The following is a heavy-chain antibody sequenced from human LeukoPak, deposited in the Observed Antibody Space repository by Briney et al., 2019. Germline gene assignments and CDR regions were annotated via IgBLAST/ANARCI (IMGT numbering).Heavy chain of an antibody. CDR3: ARTADYDFWSGYYF. V-gene: IGHV4-61*03. Sequence: SETLSLTCTVSGGSISSSSYYWGWIRQPPGKGLEWIGYIHYSGSTNYNPSLKSRVTISVDTSRSHFSLKLSSVTAADTAVYYCARTADYDFWSGYYFWGQGTLVTVSS. J-gene: IGHJ4*02. D-gene: IGHD3-3*01. CDR1: GGSISSSSYY. CDR2: IHYSGST.